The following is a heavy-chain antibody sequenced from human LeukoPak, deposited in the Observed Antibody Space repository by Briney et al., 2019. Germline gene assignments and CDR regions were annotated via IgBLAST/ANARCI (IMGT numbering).Heavy chain of an antibody. CDR3: AVYSSGYYSRFDY. CDR1: GGSISSSNW. Sequence: KTSETLSLTCAVSGGSISSSNWWSWVRQPPGKGLEWIGYIYYSGSTNYNPSLKSRVTISVDTSKNQFSLKLGSVTAADTAVYYCAVYSSGYYSRFDYWGQGTLVTVSS. J-gene: IGHJ4*02. CDR2: IYYSGST. V-gene: IGHV4-4*02. D-gene: IGHD3-22*01.